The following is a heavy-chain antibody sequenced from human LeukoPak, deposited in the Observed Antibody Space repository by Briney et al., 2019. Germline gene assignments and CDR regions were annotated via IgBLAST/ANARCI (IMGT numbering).Heavy chain of an antibody. J-gene: IGHJ4*02. Sequence: PGGSLRLSCAASGFTVSSNYMSWVRQAPGKGLEWVSAIYSGGSTYYADSVKGRFTISRDNSKNTLYLQMNSLRAEDTAVYYCARYYGDYSFDYWGQGTLVTVSS. V-gene: IGHV3-66*01. CDR1: GFTVSSNY. D-gene: IGHD4-17*01. CDR2: IYSGGST. CDR3: ARYYGDYSFDY.